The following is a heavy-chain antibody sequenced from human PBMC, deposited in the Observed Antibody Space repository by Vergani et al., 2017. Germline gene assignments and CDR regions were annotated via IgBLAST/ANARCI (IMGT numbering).Heavy chain of an antibody. J-gene: IGHJ4*02. CDR3: ARTGPRRILGYCSGCSCAAY. CDR2: IYYSGST. V-gene: IGHV4-39*01. Sequence: QLQLQESGPGLVKPSETLSLTCTVSGGSISSSSYYWGWIRQPPGKGLEWIGRIYYSGSTYYTPSHKSRVTISVDTPKNQFSLKLSSVTAADTAVYYCARTGPRRILGYCSGCSCAAYWGQGTLVTVSS. CDR1: GGSISSSSYY. D-gene: IGHD2-15*01.